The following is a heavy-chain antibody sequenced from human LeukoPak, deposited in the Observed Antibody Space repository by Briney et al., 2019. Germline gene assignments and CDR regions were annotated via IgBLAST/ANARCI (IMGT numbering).Heavy chain of an antibody. J-gene: IGHJ3*02. Sequence: PGGSLRLSCAASGFTFSSYSMNWVRQAPGKGLEWVSSISSSSSYIYYADSVKGRFTISRDNAKNSLYLQMNSLRAEDTAVYYCAREGTVIVVVSDAFDIWGQGTMVTVSS. D-gene: IGHD3-22*01. CDR3: AREGTVIVVVSDAFDI. V-gene: IGHV3-21*01. CDR2: ISSSSSYI. CDR1: GFTFSSYS.